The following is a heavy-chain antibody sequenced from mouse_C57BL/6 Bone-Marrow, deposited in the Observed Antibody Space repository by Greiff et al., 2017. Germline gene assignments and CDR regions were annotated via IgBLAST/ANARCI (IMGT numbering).Heavy chain of an antibody. CDR2: IYPRSGNT. D-gene: IGHD1-1*01. CDR1: GYTFTSYG. V-gene: IGHV1-81*01. CDR3: ARGGPYAAWFAY. J-gene: IGHJ3*01. Sequence: QVQLQQSGAELARPGASVKLSCKASGYTFTSYGISWVKQRTGQGLEWIGEIYPRSGNTYYNEKFKGKATLTADKSSSTAYMELRSLTSADSAVYFCARGGPYAAWFAYWGQGTLVTVSA.